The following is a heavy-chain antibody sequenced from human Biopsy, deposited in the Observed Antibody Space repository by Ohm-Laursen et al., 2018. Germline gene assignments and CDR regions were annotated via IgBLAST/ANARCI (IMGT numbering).Heavy chain of an antibody. D-gene: IGHD6-19*01. Sequence: GTLSLTCLVSGGSTNDYFWSWIRQPAGETLEWIGRIYSSGGSSYNPSLKSRISMSMDTSNNQFSLTLTSVTAADTAVYYCARTPGKAVAGRFLDLWGRGTLVTVSS. CDR3: ARTPGKAVAGRFLDL. CDR1: GGSTNDYF. V-gene: IGHV4-4*07. J-gene: IGHJ2*01. CDR2: IYSSGGS.